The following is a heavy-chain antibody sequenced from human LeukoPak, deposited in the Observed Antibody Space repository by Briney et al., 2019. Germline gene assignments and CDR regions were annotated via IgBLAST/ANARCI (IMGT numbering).Heavy chain of an antibody. CDR2: IYYSGST. V-gene: IGHV4-61*01. J-gene: IGHJ4*02. CDR1: GGSVSSGSYY. Sequence: SETLSLTCTVSGGSVSSGSYYWSWIRQPPGKGLEWIGYIYYSGSTNYNPSLKSRVTISVDMSKNQFSLKLSSLTAADTAVYYCARAGSGWSFDYWGQGTLVTVSS. CDR3: ARAGSGWSFDY. D-gene: IGHD6-19*01.